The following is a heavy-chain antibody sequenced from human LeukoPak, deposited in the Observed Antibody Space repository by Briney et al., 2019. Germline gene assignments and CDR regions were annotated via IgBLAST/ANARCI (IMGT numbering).Heavy chain of an antibody. CDR1: GGSISSYY. Sequence: SETLSLTCTVPGGSISSYYWSWIRQPPGKGLEWIGYIYYSGSTNYNPSLKSRVTISVDTSKNQFSLKLSSVTAADTAVYYCARDHRLYYYYGMDVWGQGTTVTVSS. CDR3: ARDHRLYYYYGMDV. V-gene: IGHV4-59*01. CDR2: IYYSGST. J-gene: IGHJ6*02.